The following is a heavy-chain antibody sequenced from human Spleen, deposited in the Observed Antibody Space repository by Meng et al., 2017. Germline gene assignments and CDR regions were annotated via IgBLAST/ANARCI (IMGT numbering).Heavy chain of an antibody. V-gene: IGHV3-23*01. CDR2: ISGSSGST. J-gene: IGHJ5*02. CDR3: ARDRITMVRGGAHWFDP. CDR1: GFTFSSYA. D-gene: IGHD3-10*01. Sequence: GESLKISCAASGFTFSSYAMSWVRQAPGKGLEWVSAISGSSGSTYYADSVKGRFTISRDNSKNTLYLQMNSLRAEDTAVYYCARDRITMVRGGAHWFDPWGQGTLVTVSS.